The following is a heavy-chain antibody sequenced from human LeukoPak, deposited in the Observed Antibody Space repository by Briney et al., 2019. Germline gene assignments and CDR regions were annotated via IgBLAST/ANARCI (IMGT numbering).Heavy chain of an antibody. V-gene: IGHV1-18*01. Sequence: WASVNVSCKASGYTFTSYGISWVRQAPGQGLEWMGWISAYNGNTNYAQKLQGRVTMTTDTSTSTAYMELRSLRSDDTAVYYCARDQSMRRYDFWSGYYTGDAFDIWGQGTMVTVSS. D-gene: IGHD3-3*01. J-gene: IGHJ3*02. CDR1: GYTFTSYG. CDR3: ARDQSMRRYDFWSGYYTGDAFDI. CDR2: ISAYNGNT.